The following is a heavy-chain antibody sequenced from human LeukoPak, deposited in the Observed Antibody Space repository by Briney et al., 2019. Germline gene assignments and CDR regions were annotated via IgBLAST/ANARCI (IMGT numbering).Heavy chain of an antibody. V-gene: IGHV3-9*01. J-gene: IGHJ4*02. D-gene: IGHD4-17*01. CDR3: ARVSRGLYFDY. CDR2: ISWNSGSI. CDR1: GFTFDDYA. Sequence: GGSLRLSCAASGFTFDDYAMHWVRQAPGKGLEWVSGISWNSGSIDYADSVKGRFTISRDNSKNSLYLQMNSLRAEDTAVYYCARVSRGLYFDYWGQGTLVTVSS.